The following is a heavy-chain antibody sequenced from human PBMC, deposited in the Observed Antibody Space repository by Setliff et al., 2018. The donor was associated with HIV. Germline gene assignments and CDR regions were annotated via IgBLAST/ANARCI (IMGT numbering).Heavy chain of an antibody. CDR2: IYYTGST. D-gene: IGHD3-10*01. V-gene: IGHV4-59*01. J-gene: IGHJ3*02. CDR1: SGSISTYY. Sequence: PSETLSLTCAVSSGSISTYYWTWIRQPPGKGLEYIGYIYYTGSTDYNPSLNGRVTISIDMSKSQFSLKLNSVTAADTAVYYCARAPTNYFGNNKPSWPDAFDIWGLATMVTVSS. CDR3: ARAPTNYFGNNKPSWPDAFDI.